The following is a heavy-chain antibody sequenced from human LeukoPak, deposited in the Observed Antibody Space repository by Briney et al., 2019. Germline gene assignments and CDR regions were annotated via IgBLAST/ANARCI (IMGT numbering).Heavy chain of an antibody. CDR1: GYTFTSYY. V-gene: IGHV1-46*01. J-gene: IGHJ4*02. Sequence: ASVKVSCKASGYTFTSYYMHWVRQAPGQGLEWMGIINPSGGSTSYAQKFQGRVTMTRDTSTSTVYMELSSLRSDDTALYYCARDEGAIIGYGSGSYYFDYWGQGTLVTVSS. D-gene: IGHD3-10*01. CDR2: INPSGGST. CDR3: ARDEGAIIGYGSGSYYFDY.